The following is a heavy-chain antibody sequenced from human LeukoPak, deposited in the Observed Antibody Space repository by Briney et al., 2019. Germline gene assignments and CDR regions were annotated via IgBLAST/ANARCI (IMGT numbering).Heavy chain of an antibody. Sequence: GGSLRLSCAASGFTFSSYGMNWVRQAPGKGLEWVSLISGSGGSTDYADSVKGRFTISRDNSKNTLYLQMNSLRAEDTAVYYCAKDRRRDIVVVVAHWFDPWGQGTLVTVSS. D-gene: IGHD2-15*01. J-gene: IGHJ5*02. CDR3: AKDRRRDIVVVVAHWFDP. CDR2: ISGSGGST. CDR1: GFTFSSYG. V-gene: IGHV3-23*01.